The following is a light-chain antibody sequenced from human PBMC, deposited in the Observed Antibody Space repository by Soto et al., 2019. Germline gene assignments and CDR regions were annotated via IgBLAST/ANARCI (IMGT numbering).Light chain of an antibody. CDR2: DAS. V-gene: IGKV3-11*01. CDR3: QHYGSSPLT. CDR1: QSVSSY. J-gene: IGKJ1*01. Sequence: EIVLTQSPATLSLSPGERATLSCRASQSVSSYLAWYQQKPGQAPRLLIYDASNRATGIPARFSGSGSGTDFTLTISSLEPEDFAVYYCQHYGSSPLTFGQGTKVEIK.